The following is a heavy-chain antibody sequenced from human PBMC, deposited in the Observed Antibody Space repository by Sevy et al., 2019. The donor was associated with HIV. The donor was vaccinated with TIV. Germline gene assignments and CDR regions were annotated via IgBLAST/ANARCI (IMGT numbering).Heavy chain of an antibody. CDR1: GFTFSSYG. J-gene: IGHJ4*02. D-gene: IGHD1-1*01. V-gene: IGHV3-33*08. Sequence: GGSLRLSCAASGFTFSSYGMHWVRQAPGKGLEWVAVIWYDGSSKYYADSVKGRFTISRDNSKNTLYLQMNSLRAEDTAVYYCAAGSPNGYFDYWGQGTLVTVSS. CDR2: IWYDGSSK. CDR3: AAGSPNGYFDY.